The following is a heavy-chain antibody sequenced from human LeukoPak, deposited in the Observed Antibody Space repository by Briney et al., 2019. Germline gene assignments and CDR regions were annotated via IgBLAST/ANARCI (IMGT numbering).Heavy chain of an antibody. CDR2: INPNSGGT. CDR1: GYTFTGYY. CDR3: ASGLLYADPDY. Sequence: ASVKVSCKASGYTFTGYYMHWVRQAPGQGLEWVGWINPNSGGTSYAQKFQGRVTMTRDTSISTAYMELSRLRSDDTAVYYCASGLLYADPDYWGQGTLVTVSS. J-gene: IGHJ4*02. V-gene: IGHV1-2*02. D-gene: IGHD5/OR15-5a*01.